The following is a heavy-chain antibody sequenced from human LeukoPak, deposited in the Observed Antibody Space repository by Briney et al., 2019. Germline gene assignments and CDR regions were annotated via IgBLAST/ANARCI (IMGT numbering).Heavy chain of an antibody. Sequence: ASVKVSCKASGYTFTNYAMNWVRQAPGQGLEWMGWINTNTGNPTYAQGFTGRFVFSLDTSVSTAYLQISSLKAEDTAVYYCARGPLHIVVVTAGDNWFDPWGQGTLVTVSS. CDR1: GYTFTNYA. J-gene: IGHJ5*02. V-gene: IGHV7-4-1*02. CDR2: INTNTGNP. CDR3: ARGPLHIVVVTAGDNWFDP. D-gene: IGHD2-21*02.